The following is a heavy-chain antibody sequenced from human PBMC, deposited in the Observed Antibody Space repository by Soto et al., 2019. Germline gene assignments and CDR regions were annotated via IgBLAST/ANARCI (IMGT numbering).Heavy chain of an antibody. CDR3: AKDPLWFGELLSPIIYS. Sequence: LRLSCAASGFTFSSYAMSWVRQAPGKGLEWVSAISGSGGSTYYADSVKGRFTISRDNSKNTLYLQMNSLRAEDTAVYYCAKDPLWFGELLSPIIYSCGQGAPVPVSS. J-gene: IGHJ1*01. D-gene: IGHD3-10*01. CDR1: GFTFSSYA. V-gene: IGHV3-23*01. CDR2: ISGSGGST.